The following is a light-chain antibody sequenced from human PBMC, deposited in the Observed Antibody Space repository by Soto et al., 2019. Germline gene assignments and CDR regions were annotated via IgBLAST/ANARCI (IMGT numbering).Light chain of an antibody. V-gene: IGLV4-60*03. CDR2: LEGSGSY. CDR1: SGHSSYI. J-gene: IGLJ2*01. Sequence: QPVLTQSSSASASLGSSVKLTCTLSSGHSSYIIAWHQQQPGKAPRYLMKLEGSGSYNKGSGVPDRFSGSSSGADRYLTISILQSEDEADYYCETWDSNPQVVFCGVTKVTLL. CDR3: ETWDSNPQVV.